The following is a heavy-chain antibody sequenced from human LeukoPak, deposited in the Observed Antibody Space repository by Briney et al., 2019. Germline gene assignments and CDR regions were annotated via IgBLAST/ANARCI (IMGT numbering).Heavy chain of an antibody. J-gene: IGHJ6*02. Sequence: GGSLGLSCAASGFTFSSYSMNWVRQAPGKGLEWVSYISSSSSTIYYADSVKGRFTISRDNAKNSLYLQMNSLRAEDTAVHYCARWPRYCSGGSCYHYYYGMDVWGQGTTVTVSS. D-gene: IGHD2-15*01. CDR1: GFTFSSYS. CDR3: ARWPRYCSGGSCYHYYYGMDV. V-gene: IGHV3-48*01. CDR2: ISSSSSTI.